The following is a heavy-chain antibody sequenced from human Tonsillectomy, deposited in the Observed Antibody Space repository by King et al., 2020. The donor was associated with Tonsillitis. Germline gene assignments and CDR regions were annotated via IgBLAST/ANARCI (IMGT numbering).Heavy chain of an antibody. J-gene: IGHJ6*02. CDR3: ARGSTVTTYYYYGMDV. D-gene: IGHD4-17*01. CDR2: INPNSGAA. CDR1: GYTFTGYY. V-gene: IGHV1-2*05. Sequence: VQLVESGAEVKKPGASVKVSCKASGYTFTGYYIHWVRQAPGQGLEWMGRINPNSGAANYAQQFKGRDTMTRETSISTAYMELGRLRSDDTVVYYCARGSTVTTYYYYGMDVWGQGTAVTVSS.